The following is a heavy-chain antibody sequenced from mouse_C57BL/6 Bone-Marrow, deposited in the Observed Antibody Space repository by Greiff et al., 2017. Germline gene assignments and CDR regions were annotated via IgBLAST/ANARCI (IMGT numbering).Heavy chain of an antibody. D-gene: IGHD3-1*01. V-gene: IGHV10-1*01. CDR3: VGAWLAY. Sequence: EVQLQESGGGLVQPKGSLKLSCAASGFSFNTYAMNWVRQAPGKGLEWVARIRSKSNNYATYYADSVKDRFTISRDDSASMLYLQMNNLKTEDTVVYYCVGAWLAYWGQGTLVTVSA. CDR2: IRSKSNNYAT. J-gene: IGHJ3*01. CDR1: GFSFNTYA.